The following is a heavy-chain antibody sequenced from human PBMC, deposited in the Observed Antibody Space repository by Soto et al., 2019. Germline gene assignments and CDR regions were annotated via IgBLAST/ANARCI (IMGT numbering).Heavy chain of an antibody. J-gene: IGHJ4*02. Sequence: SETLSLTCAVYGGSFSGYYWSWIRQPPGKGLEWIGEINHSGSTNYNPSLKSRVAISVDTSKNQFSLKLSSVTAADTAVYYCASSVLWFGIDYWGQGTLVTVSS. CDR1: GGSFSGYY. D-gene: IGHD3-10*01. CDR3: ASSVLWFGIDY. CDR2: INHSGST. V-gene: IGHV4-34*01.